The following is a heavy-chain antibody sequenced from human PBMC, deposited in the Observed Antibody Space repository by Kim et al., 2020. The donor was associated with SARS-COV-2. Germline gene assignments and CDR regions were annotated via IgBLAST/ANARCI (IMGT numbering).Heavy chain of an antibody. Sequence: GGSLRLSCAASGFTFSSYSMNWVRQAPGKGLEWVSYISSSSSTIYYSDSVKGRFTISRDNAKNSLYLQMNSLRDEDTAVYYCARDPSSPYYDILTGYPYYYGMDVWGQGTTVTVSS. CDR3: ARDPSSPYYDILTGYPYYYGMDV. J-gene: IGHJ6*02. CDR1: GFTFSSYS. V-gene: IGHV3-48*02. CDR2: ISSSSSTI. D-gene: IGHD3-9*01.